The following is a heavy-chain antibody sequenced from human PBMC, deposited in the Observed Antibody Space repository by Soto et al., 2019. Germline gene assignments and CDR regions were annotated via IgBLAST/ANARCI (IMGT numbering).Heavy chain of an antibody. CDR1: GYTFTSYG. V-gene: IGHV1-18*04. Sequence: GASVKVSCKASGYTFTSYGISWVRQAPGQGLEWMGWISAYNGNTNYAQKLQGRVTMTTDTSTSTAYMELRSLRSDDTAVYYCARDLGSSWSLGWFDPWGQGTLVTVSS. J-gene: IGHJ5*02. CDR2: ISAYNGNT. CDR3: ARDLGSSWSLGWFDP. D-gene: IGHD6-13*01.